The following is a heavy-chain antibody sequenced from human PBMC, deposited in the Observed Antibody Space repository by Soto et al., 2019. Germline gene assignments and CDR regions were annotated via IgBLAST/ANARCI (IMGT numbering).Heavy chain of an antibody. CDR1: GLTFRSYW. CDR2: INTDGSVA. J-gene: IGHJ4*02. V-gene: IGHV3-74*03. D-gene: IGHD2-21*01. CDR3: VRDMQLWRLDS. Sequence: EVQLVESGGGLVQPGESLRLSCAASGLTFRSYWMHWVRQAPGKGLVWVSRINTDGSVAMYVDSVKGRFTISRDNAKNSQYLHMNRLRAEDTAVYYCVRDMQLWRLDSGGRGTLVTVSS.